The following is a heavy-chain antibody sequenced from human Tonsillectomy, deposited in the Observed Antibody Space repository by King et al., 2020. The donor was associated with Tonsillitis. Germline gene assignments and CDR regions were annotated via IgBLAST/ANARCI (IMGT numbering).Heavy chain of an antibody. J-gene: IGHJ6*03. V-gene: IGHV5-51*01. CDR2: IHPSDSDT. CDR3: ARHYGEYYYYYMDV. Sequence: QLVQSGAEVKKPGESLKISCKGSGYSFTSYWIGWVRQMPGQGLEWMGIIHPSDSDTRYSPSFQGLVTISADKSIITAYLQWRSLKDSDTAMDYCARHYGEYYYYYMDVWGKGTTVTVSS. CDR1: GYSFTSYW. D-gene: IGHD4-17*01.